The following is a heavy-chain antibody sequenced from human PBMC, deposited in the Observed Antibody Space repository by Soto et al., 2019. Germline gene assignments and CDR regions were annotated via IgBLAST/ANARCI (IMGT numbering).Heavy chain of an antibody. D-gene: IGHD3-10*01. CDR3: ATLMHFGSLTYFRHYYYGMDV. V-gene: IGHV1-24*01. CDR2: LDPEDGEA. CDR1: GYTLTDLS. J-gene: IGHJ6*02. Sequence: ASVKVSCKVSGYTLTDLSIHWVRQAPGKGLEWMGGLDPEDGEAIYAQKFQGRVNMTEDTSTDTAYMDLSNLRSDDAAVYYCATLMHFGSLTYFRHYYYGMDVWGQGTTVTVSS.